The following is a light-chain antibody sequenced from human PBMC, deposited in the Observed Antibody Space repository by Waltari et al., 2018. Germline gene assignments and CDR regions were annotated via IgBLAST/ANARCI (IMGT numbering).Light chain of an antibody. CDR3: QQYYRTPFT. J-gene: IGKJ3*01. CDR1: MSILHSSENKNY. Sequence: DIVMTQSPDSLSVSLGERATLNCKSSMSILHSSENKNYLGWYQQESGQSPKLLIYGASTRESGVPDRFSGSGSGTDFTLTISSLQAEDVAVFYCQQYYRTPFTFGPGTKVDIK. V-gene: IGKV4-1*01. CDR2: GAS.